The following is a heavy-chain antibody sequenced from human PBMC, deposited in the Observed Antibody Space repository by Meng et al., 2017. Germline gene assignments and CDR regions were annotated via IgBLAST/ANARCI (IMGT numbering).Heavy chain of an antibody. V-gene: IGHV4-39*07. CDR1: GVSISHSRYY. D-gene: IGHD5-24*01. CDR2: IYYSGST. Sequence: HLHRRGCVPELVNASDALSITCTVSGVSISHSRYYWGWSRQPPGKGLECIGSIYYSGSTYYIPSLKSRVTISVDTSKNQFSLKLSSVSAADTAVYYCASVEMATTISWGQGTLVTVSS. CDR3: ASVEMATTIS. J-gene: IGHJ4*02.